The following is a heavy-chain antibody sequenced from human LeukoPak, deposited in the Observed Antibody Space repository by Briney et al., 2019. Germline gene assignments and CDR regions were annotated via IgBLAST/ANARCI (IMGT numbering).Heavy chain of an antibody. Sequence: ASVKVSCKASGYTFTGYYMHWVRQAPGQGLEWMGWINPKSGKTNYAQKFQGRVTVTRDTSINTAYMDLSGLTSDDTAVYYCARDGPVTMVTTEWDYWGQGSLVTVSS. V-gene: IGHV1-2*02. D-gene: IGHD4-17*01. CDR1: GYTFTGYY. CDR3: ARDGPVTMVTTEWDY. J-gene: IGHJ4*02. CDR2: INPKSGKT.